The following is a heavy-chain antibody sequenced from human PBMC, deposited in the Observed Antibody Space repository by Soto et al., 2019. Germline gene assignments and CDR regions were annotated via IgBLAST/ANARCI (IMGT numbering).Heavy chain of an antibody. CDR1: GGTFSSYS. CDR2: IIPIFGTA. V-gene: IGHV1-69*06. D-gene: IGHD1-26*01. CDR3: EGDSVMNHRGWQLDYCGMEV. Sequence: SVNVSCKAAGGTFSSYSISWVRQAPGQGRELMGGIIPIFGTANYAQKFQGRVTITADKSQRTAHMELSSLRSEDTAVYYGEGDSVMNHRGWQLDYCGMEVWGEGRTDTDST. J-gene: IGHJ6*04.